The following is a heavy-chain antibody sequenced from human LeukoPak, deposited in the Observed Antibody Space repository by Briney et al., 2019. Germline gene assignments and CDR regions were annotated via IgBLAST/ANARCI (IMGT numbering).Heavy chain of an antibody. CDR3: AKGLYDSSGYYPFGFDY. CDR2: ISYDGSNK. D-gene: IGHD3-22*01. J-gene: IGHJ4*02. V-gene: IGHV3-30*18. Sequence: GGFLRLSCAASGFTFSSYGMHWVRQAPGKGLEWVAVISYDGSNKYYADSVKGRFTISRDNSKNTLYLQMNSLRAEDTAVYYCAKGLYDSSGYYPFGFDYWGQGTLVTVSS. CDR1: GFTFSSYG.